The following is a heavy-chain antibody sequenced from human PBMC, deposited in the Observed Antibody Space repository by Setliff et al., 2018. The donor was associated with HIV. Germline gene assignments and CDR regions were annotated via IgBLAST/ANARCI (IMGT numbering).Heavy chain of an antibody. Sequence: PGGSLRLSCAASGFTFSSYSMNWVRQAPGKGLEWVSSISSSSSYIYYADSVKGRFTISRDNAKNSLYLQMNSLRAEDTAVYYCATEPSDYYDSSGFDYWGQGTLVTVSS. J-gene: IGHJ4*02. CDR2: ISSSSSYI. D-gene: IGHD3-22*01. V-gene: IGHV3-21*01. CDR3: ATEPSDYYDSSGFDY. CDR1: GFTFSSYS.